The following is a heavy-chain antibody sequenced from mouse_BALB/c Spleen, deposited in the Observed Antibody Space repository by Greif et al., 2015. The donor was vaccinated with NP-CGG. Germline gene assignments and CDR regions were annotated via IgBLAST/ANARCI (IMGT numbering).Heavy chain of an antibody. Sequence: EVKLVESGGGLVQPGGSLKLSCAASGFTFSSYGMSWVRQTPDKRLELVATINSNGGRTYYPASVKGRFTISRDNAKNTLYLQMSSLKSEDTAMYYCARNWDWYFDVWGAETTVTVSS. V-gene: IGHV5-6-3*01. CDR3: ARNWDWYFDV. CDR1: GFTFSSYG. J-gene: IGHJ1*01. D-gene: IGHD4-1*01. CDR2: INSNGGRT.